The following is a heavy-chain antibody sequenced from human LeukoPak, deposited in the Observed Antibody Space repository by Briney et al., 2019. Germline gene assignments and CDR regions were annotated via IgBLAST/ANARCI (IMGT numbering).Heavy chain of an antibody. CDR1: GFSISNYD. D-gene: IGHD5-18*01. V-gene: IGHV3-23*01. J-gene: IGHJ4*02. CDR3: AKEGGYNSGPDYFDC. Sequence: PGGSLGLSCVASGFSISNYDINWVRRAPGKGLEWVSAVSHGGARTYYADSVKGRFTISSDGSRNTLFLQMNSLRAEDTAVYYCAKEGGYNSGPDYFDCWGQGTLVTVSS. CDR2: VSHGGART.